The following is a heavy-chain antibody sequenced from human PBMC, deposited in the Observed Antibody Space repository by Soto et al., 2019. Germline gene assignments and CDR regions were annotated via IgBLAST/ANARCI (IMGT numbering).Heavy chain of an antibody. J-gene: IGHJ6*02. V-gene: IGHV4-61*01. D-gene: IGHD2-2*01. CDR3: ARFVRSCSATTCSTRADV. Sequence: SETLSLTCTVSGGFVNSDTHSWSWIRQTPGKRLEWIGFVYSGGSTKNPSLRSRVTMSVDTSKNQFSLKLRSVIVADTAVYHCARFVRSCSATTCSTRADVWGQGITVTVSS. CDR1: GGFVNSDTHS. CDR2: VYSGGST.